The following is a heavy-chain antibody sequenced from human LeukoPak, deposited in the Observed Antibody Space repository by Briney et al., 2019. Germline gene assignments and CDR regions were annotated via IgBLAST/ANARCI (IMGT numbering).Heavy chain of an antibody. Sequence: SQTLSLTCTVSGGSISSGSYYWSWIRQPPGKGLEWIGEINHSGSTNYNPSLKSRVTISVDTSKNQFSLKLSSVTAADTAVYYCARGHCSSTSCYGGGSNWFDPWGQGTLVTVSS. J-gene: IGHJ5*02. CDR3: ARGHCSSTSCYGGGSNWFDP. CDR2: INHSGST. D-gene: IGHD2-2*01. CDR1: GGSISSGSYY. V-gene: IGHV4-39*07.